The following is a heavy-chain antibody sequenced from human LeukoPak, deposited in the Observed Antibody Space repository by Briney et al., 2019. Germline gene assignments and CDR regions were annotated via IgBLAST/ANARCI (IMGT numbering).Heavy chain of an antibody. CDR3: ARDRGEVGATGCFDF. J-gene: IGHJ4*02. Sequence: GGSLRLSCAASGFTFSTYWMSWVRQAPGKGLDWVASIKQDGGEKRYVDSVKGRFSISRDNAKSSLYLQMNSLTVEDTAVYYCARDRGEVGATGCFDFWGQGTLVTVSS. CDR1: GFTFSTYW. V-gene: IGHV3-7*01. CDR2: IKQDGGEK. D-gene: IGHD1-26*01.